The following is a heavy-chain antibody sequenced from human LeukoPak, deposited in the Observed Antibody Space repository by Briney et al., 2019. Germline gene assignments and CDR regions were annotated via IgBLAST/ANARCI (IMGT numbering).Heavy chain of an antibody. Sequence: GGSLRLSCVGSGFAFSNYGMYWVRQAPGKGLEWVAFIRYDGSNKYHADSVKGRFTISRDSSKNTLHLLMNSLRPEDTAVYYCARGLNSMIDYWGQGTLVTVSS. V-gene: IGHV3-30*02. D-gene: IGHD2/OR15-2a*01. J-gene: IGHJ4*02. CDR1: GFAFSNYG. CDR3: ARGLNSMIDY. CDR2: IRYDGSNK.